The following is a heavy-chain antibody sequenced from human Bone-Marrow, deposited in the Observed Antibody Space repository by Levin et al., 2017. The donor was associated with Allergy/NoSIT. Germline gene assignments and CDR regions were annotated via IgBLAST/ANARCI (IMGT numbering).Heavy chain of an antibody. Sequence: PSETLSLTCTVSGGSISSSSYYWGWIRQPPGKGLEWIGSIYYSGSTYYNPSLKSRVTISVDTSKNQFSLKLSSVTAADTAVYYCANLMVRGVIITDQGAFDSWGQGTMVTVSS. CDR3: ANLMVRGVIITDQGAFDS. J-gene: IGHJ3*02. V-gene: IGHV4-39*01. CDR1: GGSISSSSYY. CDR2: IYYSGST. D-gene: IGHD3-10*01.